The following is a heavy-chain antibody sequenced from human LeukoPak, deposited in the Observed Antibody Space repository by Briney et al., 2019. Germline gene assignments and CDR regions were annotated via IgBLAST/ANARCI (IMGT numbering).Heavy chain of an antibody. Sequence: GGSLRLSCAASGFTFSGSAMHWVRQASGKGLEWVGRIRNKANSYATAYAASVKGRFTISRDDSKNTAYLQMNSLKTEDTAVYYCTSGYYYDSSGYWSALGYWGQGTLVTVSS. V-gene: IGHV3-73*01. D-gene: IGHD3-22*01. J-gene: IGHJ4*02. CDR1: GFTFSGSA. CDR3: TSGYYYDSSGYWSALGY. CDR2: IRNKANSYAT.